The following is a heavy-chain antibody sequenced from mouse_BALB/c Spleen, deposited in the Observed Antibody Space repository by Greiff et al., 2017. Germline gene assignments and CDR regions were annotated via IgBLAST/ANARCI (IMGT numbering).Heavy chain of an antibody. CDR3: ARGDYRYDERISY. D-gene: IGHD2-14*01. CDR2: IWAGGST. J-gene: IGHJ3*01. Sequence: VQLVESGPGLVAPSQSLSITCSVSGFSLTSYGVHWVRQPPGKGLEWLGVIWAGGSTNSNSALMSRLSISKDSSKSQVFLKMNSLQTDDTAMYYCARGDYRYDERISYWGQGTLVTVSA. CDR1: GFSLTSYG. V-gene: IGHV2-9*02.